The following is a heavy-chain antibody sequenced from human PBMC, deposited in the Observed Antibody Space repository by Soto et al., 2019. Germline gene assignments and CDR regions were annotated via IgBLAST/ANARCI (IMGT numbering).Heavy chain of an antibody. D-gene: IGHD3-10*01. CDR2: INHSGGT. CDR1: GGSFSGYY. CDR3: ARAQSIRGVIIVPYYFDY. V-gene: IGHV4-34*01. J-gene: IGHJ4*02. Sequence: SETLSLTCAVYGGSFSGYYWSWIRQPPGRGLEWIGEINHSGGTNYNPSLKSRVTISVDTSKNQFSLKLSSVTAADTAVYYCARAQSIRGVIIVPYYFDYWGQGTLVTVSS.